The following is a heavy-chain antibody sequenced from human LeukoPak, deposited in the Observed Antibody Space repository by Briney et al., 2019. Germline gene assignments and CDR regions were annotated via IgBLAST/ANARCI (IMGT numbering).Heavy chain of an antibody. Sequence: GGSLRLSCAASGFTFSSYGMHWVRQAPGKGLEWVAVIWYDGSNKYYADSVKGRFTISRDNSKNTLYLQMNSLRAEDTAVYYCARWRLGIVATIFGIPDNYLDYWGQGTLVTVSS. J-gene: IGHJ4*02. CDR1: GFTFSSYG. V-gene: IGHV3-33*01. CDR3: ARWRLGIVATIFGIPDNYLDY. D-gene: IGHD5-12*01. CDR2: IWYDGSNK.